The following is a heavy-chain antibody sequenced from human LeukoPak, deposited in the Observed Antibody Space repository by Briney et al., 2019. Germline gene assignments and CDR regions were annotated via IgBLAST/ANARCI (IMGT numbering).Heavy chain of an antibody. V-gene: IGHV1-69*13. Sequence: GASVKVSCKASGGTFSSYAISWVRQAPGQGLEWMGGIIPIFGTANYAQKFQGRVTITADESTSTAYMELSGLRSEDTAVYYCARRYCSGGSCYSGSDFDYWGQGTLVTVSS. CDR2: IIPIFGTA. D-gene: IGHD2-15*01. J-gene: IGHJ4*02. CDR3: ARRYCSGGSCYSGSDFDY. CDR1: GGTFSSYA.